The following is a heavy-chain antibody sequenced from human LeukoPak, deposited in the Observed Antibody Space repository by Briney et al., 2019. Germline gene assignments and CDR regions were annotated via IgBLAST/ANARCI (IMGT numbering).Heavy chain of an antibody. CDR3: ATVGATGSGSYTPNYYGMDV. D-gene: IGHD3-10*01. Sequence: ASVKVSCKVSGYTLTDLSMHWVRQAPGKGLEWMGGFDPEDGETMYAQNFQGRVTMTEDASTDTAYMELSSLRSEDTAVYYCATVGATGSGSYTPNYYGMDVWGQGTTVTVSS. CDR1: GYTLTDLS. CDR2: FDPEDGET. J-gene: IGHJ6*02. V-gene: IGHV1-24*01.